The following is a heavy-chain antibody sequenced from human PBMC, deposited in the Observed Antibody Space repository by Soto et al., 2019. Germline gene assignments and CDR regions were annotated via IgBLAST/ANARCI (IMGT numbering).Heavy chain of an antibody. CDR1: GFTFSSYA. CDR2: ISYDGSNK. D-gene: IGHD4-4*01. CDR3: AKDHYSNFGRFDY. Sequence: GGSLRLSCAASGFTFSSYAMHWVRQAPGKGLEWVAVISYDGSNKYYADSVKGRFTISRDNSKNTLYLQMNSLRAEDTAVYYCAKDHYSNFGRFDYWGQGTLVTVSS. V-gene: IGHV3-30-3*01. J-gene: IGHJ4*02.